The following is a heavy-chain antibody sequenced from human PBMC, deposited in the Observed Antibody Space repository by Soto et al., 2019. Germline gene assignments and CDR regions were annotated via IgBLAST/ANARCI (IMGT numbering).Heavy chain of an antibody. CDR1: GFSFSRYG. CDR3: ARGDTLPGY. CDR2: ISYDGTNK. J-gene: IGHJ4*02. Sequence: QVQLVESGGGVVQPGRSLRLSCAAAGFSFSRYGMHWVRQAPGKGLEWVAIISYDGTNKHYADSVKGGFTISRDNYKNTMSMQMNSLRAEDTAVYYCARGDTLPGYWGQGTMVTVSS. D-gene: IGHD3-10*01. V-gene: IGHV3-33*01.